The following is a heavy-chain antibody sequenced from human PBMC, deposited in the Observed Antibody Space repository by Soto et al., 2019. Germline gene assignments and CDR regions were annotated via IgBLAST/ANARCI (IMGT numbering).Heavy chain of an antibody. V-gene: IGHV1-8*01. J-gene: IGHJ4*02. CDR3: ARAIVVVPAASLVTSDY. D-gene: IGHD2-2*01. CDR1: GYTFTSYD. Sequence: ASVKVSCKASGYTFTSYDINWARQATGQGLEWMGWMNPNSGNTGYAQKFQGRVTMTRNTSISTAYMELSSLRSEDTAVYYCARAIVVVPAASLVTSDYWGQGTLVTVSS. CDR2: MNPNSGNT.